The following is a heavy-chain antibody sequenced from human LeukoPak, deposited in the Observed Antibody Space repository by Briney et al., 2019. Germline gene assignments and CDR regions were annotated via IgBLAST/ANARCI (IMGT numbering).Heavy chain of an antibody. D-gene: IGHD2-21*01. CDR2: IKQDGREK. J-gene: IGHJ4*02. V-gene: IGHV3-7*01. Sequence: PGGSLRLSCAASGFTFSSYWMSWVRQAPGKGLEWVANIKQDGREKYYVDSVKGRFTISRDNAKNSPYLQMNSLRAEDTAVYYCARKGGLGDAFDYWGQGTLVTVSS. CDR3: ARKGGLGDAFDY. CDR1: GFTFSSYW.